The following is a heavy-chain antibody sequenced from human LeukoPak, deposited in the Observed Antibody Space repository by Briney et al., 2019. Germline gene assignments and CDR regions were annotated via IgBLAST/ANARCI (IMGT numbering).Heavy chain of an antibody. Sequence: SETLSLTCAFYGGSFSGYYWSWIRQPPGKGLEWIGEINHSGSTNYNSSLKSRVTISVDTSKNQFSLKLSSVTAADTAVYYCARLAVAGTVYYYYYMDVWGKGTTVTISS. CDR3: ARLAVAGTVYYYYYMDV. J-gene: IGHJ6*03. V-gene: IGHV4-34*01. CDR2: INHSGST. D-gene: IGHD6-19*01. CDR1: GGSFSGYY.